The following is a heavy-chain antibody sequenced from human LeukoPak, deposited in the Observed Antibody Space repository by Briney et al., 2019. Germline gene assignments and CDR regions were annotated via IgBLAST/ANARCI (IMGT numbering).Heavy chain of an antibody. J-gene: IGHJ4*02. CDR2: INPNSGGT. CDR3: ARASKRGGDCYSFDY. V-gene: IGHV1-2*02. CDR1: GYTFTGYY. Sequence: GASVKVSCKASGYTFTGYYMHWVRQAPGQGLEWMGWINPNSGGTNYAQKFQGRVTMTRDTSTSTAYMELSRLRSDDTAVYYCARASKRGGDCYSFDYWGQGTLVTVSS. D-gene: IGHD2-21*02.